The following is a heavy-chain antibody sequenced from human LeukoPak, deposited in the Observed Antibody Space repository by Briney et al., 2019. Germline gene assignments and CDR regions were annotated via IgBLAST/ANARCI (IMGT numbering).Heavy chain of an antibody. CDR1: GFTFSSYA. CDR3: ACSGWYYFDY. V-gene: IGHV3-23*01. Sequence: HPGGSLRLSCAASGFTFSSYAMSWVRQAPGKGLEWVSAISGSGGSTYYADSVKGRFAISKDNSKNTLYLQMNSLRAEDTAVYYCACSGWYYFDYWGQGTLVTVSS. J-gene: IGHJ4*02. D-gene: IGHD6-19*01. CDR2: ISGSGGST.